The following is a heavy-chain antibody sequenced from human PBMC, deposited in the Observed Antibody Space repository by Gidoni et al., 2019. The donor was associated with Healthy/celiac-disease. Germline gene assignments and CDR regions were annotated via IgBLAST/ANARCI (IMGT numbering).Heavy chain of an antibody. CDR1: GGSISSSSYD. V-gene: IGHV4-39*01. CDR3: AGSGSGGSIDY. Sequence: QLQLQESGPGLVKPSETLSLTCTVSGGSISSSSYDWGWIRQPPGKGLEWIGSIYYSGSTYYNPSLKSRVTIYVDTSKNQFSLKLSSVTAADTAVYYCAGSGSGGSIDYWGQGTLVTVSS. J-gene: IGHJ4*02. CDR2: IYYSGST. D-gene: IGHD2-15*01.